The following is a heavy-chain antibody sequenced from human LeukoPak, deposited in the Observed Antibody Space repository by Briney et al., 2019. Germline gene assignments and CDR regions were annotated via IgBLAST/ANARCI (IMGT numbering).Heavy chain of an antibody. J-gene: IGHJ4*02. CDR2: NKSKSNDGTT. CDR1: GFTFNDAY. D-gene: IGHD1-20*01. V-gene: IGHV3-15*01. Sequence: GGSLRLSCTASGFTFNDAYLSWVRQAPGKGLERVVRNKSKSNDGTTDYGAPVKGRFIISRDDSKNPLYLQMNSLKIEDTAIYYCTTDGGYDSRWYNWWGQGTLVTVSS. CDR3: TTDGGYDSRWYNW.